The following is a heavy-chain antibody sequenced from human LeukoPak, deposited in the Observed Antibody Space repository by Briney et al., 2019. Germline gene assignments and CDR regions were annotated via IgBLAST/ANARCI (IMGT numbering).Heavy chain of an antibody. Sequence: GGSLRLSCTASGFTFSSYWMSWVRQAPGKGLEWVANIKRDGSAKYYVDSVKGRFTISRDNAKNSLYLQMNSLRAEDTAVYYCARAGWELLEFDYWGQGTLVTVSS. CDR2: IKRDGSAK. J-gene: IGHJ4*02. CDR1: GFTFSSYW. CDR3: ARAGWELLEFDY. D-gene: IGHD1-26*01. V-gene: IGHV3-7*01.